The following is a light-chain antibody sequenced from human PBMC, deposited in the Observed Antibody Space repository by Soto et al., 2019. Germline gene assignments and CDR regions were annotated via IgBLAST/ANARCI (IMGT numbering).Light chain of an antibody. CDR3: QQRSNWPIT. CDR1: QSVGSSS. CDR2: DAS. J-gene: IGKJ5*01. Sequence: VLTQSPDTLSLSPGERATLSCRASQSVGSSSLGWYQQKPGQAPRLLIYDASNRATGIPARFSGSGSGTDFTLTISSLEPEDFAVYYCQQRSNWPITFGQGTRLEIK. V-gene: IGKV3-11*01.